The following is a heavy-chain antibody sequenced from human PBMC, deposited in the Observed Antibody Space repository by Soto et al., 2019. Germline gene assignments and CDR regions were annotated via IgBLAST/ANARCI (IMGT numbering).Heavy chain of an antibody. D-gene: IGHD3-10*01. V-gene: IGHV5-51*01. CDR2: IYPGDSDT. CDR3: ARVLQGFGELYYYYGMDV. Sequence: GESLKISCKGSGYSFTSYWIGWVRQMPGKGLEWMGIIYPGDSDTRYSPSFQGQVTISADKSISTAYLQWSSLKASDTAMYYCARVLQGFGELYYYYGMDVWGQGTTVTVSS. J-gene: IGHJ6*02. CDR1: GYSFTSYW.